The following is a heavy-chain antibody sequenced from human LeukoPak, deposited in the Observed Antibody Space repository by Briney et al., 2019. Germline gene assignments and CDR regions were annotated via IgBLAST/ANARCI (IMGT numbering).Heavy chain of an antibody. J-gene: IGHJ4*02. V-gene: IGHV1-69*02. CDR2: TIPILGIA. D-gene: IGHD1-26*01. CDR3: ARLILVGATTDY. CDR1: GGTFSSYT. Sequence: SVKVSCKASGGTFSSYTISWVRQAPGQGLEWMGRTIPILGIANYAQKFQGRVTITADKSTSTAYMELSSLRSEDTAVYYCARLILVGATTDYWGQGTLVTVSS.